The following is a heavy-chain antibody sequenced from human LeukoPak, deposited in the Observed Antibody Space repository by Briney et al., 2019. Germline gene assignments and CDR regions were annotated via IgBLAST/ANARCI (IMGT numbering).Heavy chain of an antibody. CDR2: INQDGSEK. CDR3: ATRSSHTSSWYVYLFWDY. Sequence: GGSLRLSCAASGFTFSSYWMTWVRQAPGKGLEGVANINQDGSEKNCVDAVKGRFTISRDNAKNSLYLQMNSLRAEDTAVYYCATRSSHTSSWYVYLFWDYWGQGALVTVSS. CDR1: GFTFSSYW. V-gene: IGHV3-7*01. J-gene: IGHJ4*02. D-gene: IGHD6-13*01.